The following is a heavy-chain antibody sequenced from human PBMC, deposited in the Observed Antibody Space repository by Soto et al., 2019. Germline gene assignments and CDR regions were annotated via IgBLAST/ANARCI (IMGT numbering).Heavy chain of an antibody. CDR1: GSRFSNYV. D-gene: IGHD2-2*02. CDR2: IIPIFNST. Sequence: QVQLVQSGAEVKTPGSSLKVSCKVSGSRFSNYVISWVRQAPGHGLEWLGRIIPIFNSTKYAQNFRGRVTITADKSTCTASLELSSLRSDDTAVYYCAREGRGKKAGYNGLVSLGYWGQGTLVTVSS. V-gene: IGHV1-69*06. CDR3: AREGRGKKAGYNGLVSLGY. J-gene: IGHJ4*02.